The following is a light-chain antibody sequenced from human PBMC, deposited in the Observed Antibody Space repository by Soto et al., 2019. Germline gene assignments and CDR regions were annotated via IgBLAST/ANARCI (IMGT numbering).Light chain of an antibody. CDR1: SGDVGSYDF. Sequence: QSALTQPASVSGSPGQSIAISCTGTSGDVGSYDFVSWHQQHPGKAPKLMIYDVSRRPSGVSDRFSGSKSGNTASLIISGLQAEDEVDSYCRSFTGGSTSYVFGTGTKVTVL. J-gene: IGLJ1*01. CDR3: RSFTGGSTSYV. V-gene: IGLV2-14*01. CDR2: DVS.